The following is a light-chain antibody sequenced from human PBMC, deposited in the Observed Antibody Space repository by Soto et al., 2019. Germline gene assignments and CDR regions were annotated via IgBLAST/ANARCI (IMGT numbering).Light chain of an antibody. V-gene: IGLV1-40*01. Sequence: QSVLTQPPSVSGAPGQSVTISCTGSSSNIGAGYDVSWYQQLPGTAPKFLIYANSDRPSGVPDRFSGSKSGTSASLAITGLQDEDEADYYCQSYDSSMSGYVFGTGTKVTVL. CDR2: ANS. J-gene: IGLJ1*01. CDR3: QSYDSSMSGYV. CDR1: SSNIGAGYD.